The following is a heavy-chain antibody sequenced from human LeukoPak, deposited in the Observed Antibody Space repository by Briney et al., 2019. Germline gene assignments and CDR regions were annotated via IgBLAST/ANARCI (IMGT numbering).Heavy chain of an antibody. CDR1: GYTFTANY. CDR2: LNPNSGAT. Sequence: ASVKVSCKTSGYTFTANYMQWVRQAPGQGLEWMGWLNPNSGATKYAQKFQGRVTMTRDTSINTAYMELNRLTSDDTAVYYCARYRCKTTSGCEDTDAFDTWGQGTMVTVSS. D-gene: IGHD2/OR15-2a*01. J-gene: IGHJ3*02. CDR3: ARYRCKTTSGCEDTDAFDT. V-gene: IGHV1-2*02.